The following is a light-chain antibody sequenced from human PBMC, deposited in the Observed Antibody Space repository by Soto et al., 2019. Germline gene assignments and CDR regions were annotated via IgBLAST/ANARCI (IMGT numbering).Light chain of an antibody. J-gene: IGKJ3*01. CDR2: DAS. CDR3: QKCDYLPI. V-gene: IGKV1-33*01. CDR1: HDITSY. Sequence: LQMPQSPSSLPASVGDRVTITCQASHDITSYLNWYQHKPGKAPKLLIYDASILEAGVPSRFSGSGSGTDFNFTISSLQPEDVATYYCQKCDYLPIFGPGTTVDFK.